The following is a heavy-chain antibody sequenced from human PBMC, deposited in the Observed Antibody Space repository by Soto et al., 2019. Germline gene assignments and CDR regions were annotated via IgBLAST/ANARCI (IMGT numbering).Heavy chain of an antibody. D-gene: IGHD2-8*02. CDR2: IFPEGNT. J-gene: IGHJ5*02. V-gene: IGHV4-4*02. CDR1: GASIGSGGW. Sequence: QVHLQESGPGLVKPSETLSLTCAVSGASIGSGGWGRWVRQPPCKGLEWIAEIFPEGNTNYSPSLKSRVTISVDKSQNQFSLNVYSVTAADTAVYYCARHEGWTGPDQWGQGTLVTVSS. CDR3: ARHEGWTGPDQ.